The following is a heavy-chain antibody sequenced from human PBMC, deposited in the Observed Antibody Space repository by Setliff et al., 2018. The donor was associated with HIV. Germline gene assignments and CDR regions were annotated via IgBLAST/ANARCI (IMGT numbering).Heavy chain of an antibody. J-gene: IGHJ6*02. D-gene: IGHD5-18*01. CDR3: ARDSGDDHSDYYYYGMDV. CDR1: GYTFTGYY. CDR2: INPKSGGT. Sequence: ASVKVSCKASGYTFTGYYMHWVRQAPGQGPEWLGRINPKSGGTRYAQKFQGRVTFTWDTSASTAYMELSSLRSEDTALYYCARDSGDDHSDYYYYGMDVWGQGTTVTVSS. V-gene: IGHV1-2*06.